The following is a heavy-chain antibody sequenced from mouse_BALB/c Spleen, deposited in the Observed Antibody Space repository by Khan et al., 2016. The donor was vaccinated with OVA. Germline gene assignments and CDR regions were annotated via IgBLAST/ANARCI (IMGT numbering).Heavy chain of an antibody. CDR1: GFSLTSYG. V-gene: IGHV2-3*01. CDR3: VKQNHGTLYAVDY. CDR2: IWGDGNT. J-gene: IGHJ4*01. D-gene: IGHD2-1*01. Sequence: QVQLKESGPGLVAPSQSLSITCTVSGFSLTSYGVSWVRQPPGKGLEWLGVIWGDGNTNYPSTLISRLSISKDDSKSQVFLKLNSLQTDDTDTYYCVKQNHGTLYAVDYWGQGTSVTVSS.